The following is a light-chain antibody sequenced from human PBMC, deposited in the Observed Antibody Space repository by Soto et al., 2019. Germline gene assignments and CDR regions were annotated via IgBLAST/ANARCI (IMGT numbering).Light chain of an antibody. Sequence: IHMAHSPSSLSSSVLYRVTVTCLSIQVIGNPYIGWYQQRVGRPPKRLIYSTSALQSGVPWRFSGSGSGTEFRLTISSLQPEDSATYYCLQYWDYSWTFGQGTKWIS. CDR1: QVIGNPY. J-gene: IGKJ1*01. CDR3: LQYWDYSWT. V-gene: IGKV1-17*01. CDR2: STS.